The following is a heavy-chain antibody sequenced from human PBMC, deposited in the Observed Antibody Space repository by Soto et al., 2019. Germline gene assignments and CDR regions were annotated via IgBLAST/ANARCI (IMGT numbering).Heavy chain of an antibody. Sequence: VQLVQSGAEVKKPGASVKISCKASGYTFNSYYMHWVRQAPGQGLEWMGVINPSGDSAGYAQKFQGRVTMTRDTSTSTLYMDLSGLRSDDTAVYYCARLGSFEVVAATDYFDHWGQGTLITVSS. CDR1: GYTFNSYY. V-gene: IGHV1-46*02. CDR2: INPSGDSA. CDR3: ARLGSFEVVAATDYFDH. J-gene: IGHJ4*02. D-gene: IGHD6-19*01.